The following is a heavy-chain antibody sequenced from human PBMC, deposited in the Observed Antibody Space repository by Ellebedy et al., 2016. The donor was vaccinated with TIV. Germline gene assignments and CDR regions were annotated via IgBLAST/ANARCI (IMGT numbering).Heavy chain of an antibody. CDR1: GFTFSSYS. CDR3: ASAGGSGWYYNNYYFDY. CDR2: ISSSSSYI. Sequence: GGSLRLXXAGSGFTFSSYSMNWVRQAPGKGLKWVSSISSSSSYIYYADSVKGRFTISRDNAKNSLYLQMNSLRAEDTAIYYCASAGGSGWYYNNYYFDYWGQGTLVTVSS. J-gene: IGHJ4*02. D-gene: IGHD6-19*01. V-gene: IGHV3-21*01.